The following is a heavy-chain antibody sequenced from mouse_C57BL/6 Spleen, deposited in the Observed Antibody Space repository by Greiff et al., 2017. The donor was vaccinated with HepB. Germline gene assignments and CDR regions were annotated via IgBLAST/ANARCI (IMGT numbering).Heavy chain of an antibody. Sequence: QVQLQQSGPELVKPGASVKISCKASGYAFSSSWMNWVKQRPGKGLEWIGRIYPGDGDTNYNGKFKGKATLTADKSSSTAYMQLSSLTSEDSAVYFCARRGGRGTGTIFDYWGQGTTLTVSS. CDR1: GYAFSSSW. J-gene: IGHJ2*01. D-gene: IGHD4-1*01. CDR2: IYPGDGDT. V-gene: IGHV1-82*01. CDR3: ARRGGRGTGTIFDY.